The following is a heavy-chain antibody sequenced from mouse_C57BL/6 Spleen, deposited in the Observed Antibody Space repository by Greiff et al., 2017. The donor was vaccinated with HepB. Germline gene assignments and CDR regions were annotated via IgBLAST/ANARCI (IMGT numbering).Heavy chain of an antibody. CDR3: ARGNWGYAMDY. D-gene: IGHD4-1*01. CDR2: ISYDGSN. V-gene: IGHV3-6*01. Sequence: EVKLQESGPGLVKPSQSLSLTCSVTGYSITSGYYWNWIRQFPGNKLEWMGYISYDGSNNYNPSLKNRISITRDTSKNQFFLKLNSVTTEDTATYYCARGNWGYAMDYWGQGTSVTVSS. J-gene: IGHJ4*01. CDR1: GYSITSGYY.